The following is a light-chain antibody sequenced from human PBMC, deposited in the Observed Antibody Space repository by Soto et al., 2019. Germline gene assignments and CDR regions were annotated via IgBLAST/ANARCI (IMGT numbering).Light chain of an antibody. CDR1: SGHSTYI. CDR2: LEGSGST. CDR3: ETWDTNFWV. V-gene: IGLV4-60*03. Sequence: QPVLTQSSSASASLGSSVKLTCTLSSGHSTYIIAWHQQQPGKAPRYLMKLEGSGSTNKGSGLPDRFSGSSSGADRYLTISNLQSEDEADYYCETWDTNFWVFGGGTKVTVL. J-gene: IGLJ3*02.